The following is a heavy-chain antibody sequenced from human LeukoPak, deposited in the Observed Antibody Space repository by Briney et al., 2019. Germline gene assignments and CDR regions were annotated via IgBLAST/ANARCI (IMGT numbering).Heavy chain of an antibody. CDR2: ISGDGTTT. CDR1: GFTFDDYA. D-gene: IGHD5-24*01. Sequence: PGGSLRLSCAASGFTFDDYAMHWVRQAPGKGLEWVSLISGDGTTTYYGDSVKGRFTISRDNSKNSLYLQMNSLRTEDTALYYCAKDIGPEMATMAFDYWGQGTLVTVSS. V-gene: IGHV3-43*02. CDR3: AKDIGPEMATMAFDY. J-gene: IGHJ4*02.